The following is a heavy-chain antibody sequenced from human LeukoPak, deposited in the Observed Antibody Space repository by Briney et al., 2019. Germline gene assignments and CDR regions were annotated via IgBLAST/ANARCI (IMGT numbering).Heavy chain of an antibody. CDR1: GYTFSSYG. J-gene: IGHJ6*03. D-gene: IGHD2-2*01. CDR3: ARDRYIVVVPAATPGSYYMDV. V-gene: IGHV1-2*02. Sequence: GASVKVSCKASGYTFSSYGISWVRQAPGQGLEWMGWINPNSGGTNYAQKFQGRVTMTRDTSISTAYMELSRLRSDDTAVYYCARDRYIVVVPAATPGSYYMDVWGKGTTVTASS. CDR2: INPNSGGT.